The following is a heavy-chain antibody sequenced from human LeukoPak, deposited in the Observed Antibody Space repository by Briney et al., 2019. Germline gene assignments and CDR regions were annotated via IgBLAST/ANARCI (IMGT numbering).Heavy chain of an antibody. CDR1: GFTFSSYG. Sequence: GGSLRLSCAASGFTFSSYGMSWVRQAPGKGLEWVSAISGSGGSTNYVDSVKGRFTISRDNSKNTLYLQMNSLRAEDTALYYCAKDPRITKNYYYNYYMDVWGKGTTVTVSS. CDR2: ISGSGGST. J-gene: IGHJ6*03. D-gene: IGHD3-3*01. CDR3: AKDPRITKNYYYNYYMDV. V-gene: IGHV3-23*01.